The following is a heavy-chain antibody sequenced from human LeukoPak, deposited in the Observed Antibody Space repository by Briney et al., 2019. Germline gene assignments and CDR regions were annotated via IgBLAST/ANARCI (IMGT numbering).Heavy chain of an antibody. D-gene: IGHD1-1*01. CDR2: ISYDGSNK. CDR1: GFTFSSYG. J-gene: IGHJ4*02. V-gene: IGHV3-30*03. CDR3: ARDPPTGY. Sequence: GGSLRLSCAASGFTFSSYGMHWVRQAPGKGLEWVAVISYDGSNKYYADSVKGRFTISRDNAKNSLYLQMNSLRAEDTAVYYCARDPPTGYWGQGTLVTVSS.